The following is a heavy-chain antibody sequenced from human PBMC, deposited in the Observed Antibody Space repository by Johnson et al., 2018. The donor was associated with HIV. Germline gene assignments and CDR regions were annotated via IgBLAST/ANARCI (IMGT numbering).Heavy chain of an antibody. CDR2: ISYDGSNK. CDR3: ARDRLFGSSWYGVGAFDI. Sequence: QVQLVESGGGVVQPGRSLRLSCAASGFTFSSYAMHWVRQAPGKGLEWVAVISYDGSNKYYADSVKGRFPISRDNSKNTLYLQMNSLRAEDTAVYYCARDRLFGSSWYGVGAFDIWGQGTMVTVSS. J-gene: IGHJ3*02. CDR1: GFTFSSYA. V-gene: IGHV3-30-3*01. D-gene: IGHD6-13*01.